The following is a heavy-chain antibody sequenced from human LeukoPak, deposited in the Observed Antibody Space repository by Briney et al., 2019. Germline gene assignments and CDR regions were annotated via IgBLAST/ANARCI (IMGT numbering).Heavy chain of an antibody. D-gene: IGHD6-13*01. CDR3: ARGSSSSWYGGNFDY. CDR2: INRDASVP. J-gene: IGHJ4*02. V-gene: IGHV3-74*01. CDR1: GFTFSNYW. Sequence: GSLRLSCAASGFTFSNYWMHWVRQTPGKGLVWVSRINRDASVPTYADSVKGRFTISRDNAKNTLYLQMNRLRAEDTAVYYCARGSSSSWYGGNFDYWGQGTLVTVSS.